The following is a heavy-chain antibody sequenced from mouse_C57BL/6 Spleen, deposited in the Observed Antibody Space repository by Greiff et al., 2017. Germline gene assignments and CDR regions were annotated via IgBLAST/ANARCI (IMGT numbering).Heavy chain of an antibody. CDR2: INPSSGYT. D-gene: IGHD3-2*02. Sequence: VKLMESGAELARPGASVKMSCKASGYTFTSYTMHWVKQRPGQGLEWIGYINPSSGYTKYNQKFKDKATLTADKSSSTAYMQLSSLTSEDSAVYYCAREDSSGYVGAYWGQGTLVTVSA. J-gene: IGHJ3*01. CDR1: GYTFTSYT. V-gene: IGHV1-4*01. CDR3: AREDSSGYVGAY.